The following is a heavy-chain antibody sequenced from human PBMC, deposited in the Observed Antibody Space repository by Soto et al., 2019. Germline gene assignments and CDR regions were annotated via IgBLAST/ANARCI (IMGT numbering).Heavy chain of an antibody. J-gene: IGHJ6*02. CDR3: ARAGEDIVVVPAAIQLSYYYYGMDV. D-gene: IGHD2-2*02. V-gene: IGHV3-33*01. CDR2: MWYDGSNK. Sequence: GGSLRLSCAASGFTFSSYGMHWVRQAPGKGLEWVAVMWYDGSNKYYADSVKGRFTISRDNSKNTLYLQMNSLRAEDTAVYYCARAGEDIVVVPAAIQLSYYYYGMDVWGQGTTVTVSS. CDR1: GFTFSSYG.